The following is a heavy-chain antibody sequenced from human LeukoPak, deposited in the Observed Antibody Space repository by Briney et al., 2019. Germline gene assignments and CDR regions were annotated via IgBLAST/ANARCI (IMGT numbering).Heavy chain of an antibody. D-gene: IGHD3-10*01. CDR1: GFIFSSYW. CDR3: ARGDLWLGH. Sequence: GGSLRLSCATSGFIFSSYWMCWVRQAPGKGLEWVANIKSDGSEGYYGDSVKGRFTISRDNAKNSLYLQMNRLRVEDTAVYYCARGDLWLGHWGQGSLVTVSS. V-gene: IGHV3-7*01. CDR2: IKSDGSEG. J-gene: IGHJ4*02.